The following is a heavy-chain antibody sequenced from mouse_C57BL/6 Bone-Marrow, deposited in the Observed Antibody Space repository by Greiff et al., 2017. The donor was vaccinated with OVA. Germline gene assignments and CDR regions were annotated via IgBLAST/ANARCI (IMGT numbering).Heavy chain of an antibody. V-gene: IGHV2-2*01. D-gene: IGHD5-5*01. J-gene: IGHJ4*01. CDR3: ARKAYTTHMDY. CDR1: GFSLTSYG. CDR2: IWSGGST. Sequence: QVQLQQSGPGLVQPSQSLSITCTVSGFSLTSYGVHWVRQSPGKGLEWLGVIWSGGSTDYNAAFISRLSISKDNSKSQVFFKKNSLQADDTAIYCCARKAYTTHMDYWCQGTSVTVSS.